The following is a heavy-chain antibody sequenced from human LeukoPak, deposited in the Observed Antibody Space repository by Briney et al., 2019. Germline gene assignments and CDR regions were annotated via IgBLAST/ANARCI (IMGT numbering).Heavy chain of an antibody. Sequence: PSETLPLTCTVSGGSISSYYWSWIRQPPGKGLEWIGYIYYSGSTNYNPSLKSRVTISVDTSKNQFSLKLSSVTAADTAVYYCARDRVGQMGGVDYFDYWGQGTLVTVSS. V-gene: IGHV4-59*01. CDR1: GGSISSYY. CDR2: IYYSGST. J-gene: IGHJ4*02. D-gene: IGHD3-3*01. CDR3: ARDRVGQMGGVDYFDY.